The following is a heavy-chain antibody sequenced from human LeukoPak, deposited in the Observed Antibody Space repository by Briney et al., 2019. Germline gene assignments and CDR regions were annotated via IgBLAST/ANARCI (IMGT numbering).Heavy chain of an antibody. Sequence: GGSLRLSCAASGFTFSRSGMHWVRQSPGEGLEWVTFIGYDGSKIYYADSVKGRFTISRDNSKNTLYLQMNSLRAEDTAVYYCARDGGILVYAFDIWGQGTMDTVSS. J-gene: IGHJ3*02. CDR1: GFTFSRSG. V-gene: IGHV3-30*02. D-gene: IGHD2-15*01. CDR2: IGYDGSKI. CDR3: ARDGGILVYAFDI.